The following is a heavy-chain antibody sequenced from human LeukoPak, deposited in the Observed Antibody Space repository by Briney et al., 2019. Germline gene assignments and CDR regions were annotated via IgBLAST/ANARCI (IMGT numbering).Heavy chain of an antibody. V-gene: IGHV1-69*13. CDR3: AATPFFGVVVDGYFDY. CDR1: GGTFSSYA. CDR2: IIPIFGTA. J-gene: IGHJ4*02. D-gene: IGHD3-3*01. Sequence: SVKVSCKASGGTFSSYAISWVRQAPGQGLEWMGGIIPIFGTANYAQKFQGRVTITADESTSTAYMELSSLRSEDTAVYYCAATPFFGVVVDGYFDYWGQGTLVTVSS.